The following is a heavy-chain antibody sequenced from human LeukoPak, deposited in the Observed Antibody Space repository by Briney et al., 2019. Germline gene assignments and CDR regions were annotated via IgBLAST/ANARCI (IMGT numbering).Heavy chain of an antibody. V-gene: IGHV1-3*01. Sequence: ASVKVSCKVSGYTLTELSMHWVRQAPGQRLEWMGWINAGNGNTKYSQKFQGRVTITRDTSASTAYMELSSLRSEDTAVYYCARDHDGSGSYPHGDNWFDPWGQGTLVTVSS. J-gene: IGHJ5*02. CDR1: GYTLTELS. CDR2: INAGNGNT. CDR3: ARDHDGSGSYPHGDNWFDP. D-gene: IGHD3-10*01.